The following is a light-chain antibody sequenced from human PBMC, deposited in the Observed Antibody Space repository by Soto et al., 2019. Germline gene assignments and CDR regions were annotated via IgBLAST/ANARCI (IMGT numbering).Light chain of an antibody. CDR2: LNSDGSH. Sequence: QSVLTQSPSASASLGASVKLTCTLSSGHSRYAIAWHQQQPEKGPRYLMKLNSDGSHSKGDGIPDRFSGSSSGAERYLTISSHQSEDEADYYCQTWGTGIQVFGGGTKLTVL. CDR3: QTWGTGIQV. J-gene: IGLJ3*02. CDR1: SGHSRYA. V-gene: IGLV4-69*01.